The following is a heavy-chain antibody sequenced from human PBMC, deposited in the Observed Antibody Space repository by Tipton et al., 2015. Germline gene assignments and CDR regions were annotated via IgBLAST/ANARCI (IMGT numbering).Heavy chain of an antibody. Sequence: QLVQSGAEVKKPGESLKISCKGSGYNFTDYWIGWVRQMPGKGLEWMGIIYPGDSHTRYNPSFQGQVTISADKSISTAYLHWSSLKASDTAMYYCARAGGNSGNYYYYGMDVWGHGTTVTVSS. CDR2: IYPGDSHT. CDR1: GYNFTDYW. CDR3: ARAGGNSGNYYYYGMDV. J-gene: IGHJ6*02. D-gene: IGHD4-23*01. V-gene: IGHV5-51*01.